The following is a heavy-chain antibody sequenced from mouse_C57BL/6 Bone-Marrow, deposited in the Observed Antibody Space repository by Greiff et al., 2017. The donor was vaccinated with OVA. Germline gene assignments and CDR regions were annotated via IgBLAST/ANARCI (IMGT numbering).Heavy chain of an antibody. J-gene: IGHJ1*03. CDR2: IYPRSGNT. D-gene: IGHD1-3*01. Sequence: VKLQQSGAELVRPGASVKLSCKASGYTFTSYGISWVKQRTGQGLEWIGEIYPRSGNTYYNEKFKGKATLTADKSSSTAYMELRSLTSEDAAVYFWVRVSGDEYMDDWGTGTTVTVSS. CDR1: GYTFTSYG. V-gene: IGHV1-81*01. CDR3: VRVSGDEYMDD.